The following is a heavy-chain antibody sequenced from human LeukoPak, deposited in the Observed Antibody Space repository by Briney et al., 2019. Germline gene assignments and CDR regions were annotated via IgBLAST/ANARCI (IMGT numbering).Heavy chain of an antibody. Sequence: PGGSLRLSCAASGFTFSSYAMSWVRQAPGKGLEWVSAISGSGGSTYYADSVKGRFTISRDNSKNTLYLQMNSLRAEDTDVYYCAKHVVGIEGYFDYWGQGTLVTVSS. D-gene: IGHD1-26*01. CDR2: ISGSGGST. J-gene: IGHJ4*02. CDR3: AKHVVGIEGYFDY. V-gene: IGHV3-23*01. CDR1: GFTFSSYA.